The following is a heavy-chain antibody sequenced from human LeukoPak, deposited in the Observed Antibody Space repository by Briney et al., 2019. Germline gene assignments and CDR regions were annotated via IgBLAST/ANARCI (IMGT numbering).Heavy chain of an antibody. J-gene: IGHJ4*02. Sequence: GESPKISCKGSGYSFTSYWIGWVRQMPGKGLEWMGIIYPGDSDTRYSPSFQGHVTISADKSISTASLQWSSLKASDTAMYYCASTRYDFWSGYPYYFDYWGQGTLVTVSS. CDR3: ASTRYDFWSGYPYYFDY. V-gene: IGHV5-51*01. CDR1: GYSFTSYW. CDR2: IYPGDSDT. D-gene: IGHD3-3*01.